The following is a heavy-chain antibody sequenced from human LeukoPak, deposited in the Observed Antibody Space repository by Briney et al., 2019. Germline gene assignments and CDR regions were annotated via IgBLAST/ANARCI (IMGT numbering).Heavy chain of an antibody. CDR3: ARDFDRGEETGIAAAAAVY. CDR2: INWNGDTI. V-gene: IGHV3-20*04. D-gene: IGHD6-13*01. J-gene: IGHJ4*02. CDR1: GFTFDDYG. Sequence: PGGSLRLSCAASGFTFDDYGMTWVRQAPGKGLEWVSGINWNGDTIGYADSVKGRFTISRDNAKNSLYLQMNSLRAEDTAVYYCARDFDRGEETGIAAAAAVYWGQGTLVTVSS.